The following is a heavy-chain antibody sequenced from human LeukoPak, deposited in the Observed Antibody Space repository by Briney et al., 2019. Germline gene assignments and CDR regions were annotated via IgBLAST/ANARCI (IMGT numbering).Heavy chain of an antibody. CDR2: MNPNSGNT. CDR1: GYTFTSYD. Sequence: ASVKVSCKASGYTFTSYDINWVRQATGQGLERMGWMNPNSGNTGYAQKFQGRVTMTRNTSISTAYMELSSLRSEDTAVYYCAREIRSYYDSSGYPSYGMDVWGQGTTVTVSS. V-gene: IGHV1-8*01. D-gene: IGHD3-22*01. CDR3: AREIRSYYDSSGYPSYGMDV. J-gene: IGHJ6*02.